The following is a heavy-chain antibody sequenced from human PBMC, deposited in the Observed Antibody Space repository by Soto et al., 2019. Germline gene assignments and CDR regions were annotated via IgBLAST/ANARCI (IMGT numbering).Heavy chain of an antibody. J-gene: IGHJ4*02. V-gene: IGHV3-9*01. Sequence: GGSLRLSCAASGFTFDDYAMHWVRQAPGKGLEWVSGISWNSGSIGYADSVKGRFTISRDNAKNSLYLQMNSLRAEDTAVYYCARVGSDYWGQGTLVTVSS. CDR3: ARVGSDY. D-gene: IGHD3-10*01. CDR1: GFTFDDYA. CDR2: ISWNSGSI.